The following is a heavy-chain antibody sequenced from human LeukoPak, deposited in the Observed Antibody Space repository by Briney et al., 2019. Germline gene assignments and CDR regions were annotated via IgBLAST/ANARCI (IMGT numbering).Heavy chain of an antibody. CDR3: ARDARSGGYCSSTSCYFDY. J-gene: IGHJ4*02. CDR1: GYTFTSYD. Sequence: ASVKVSCKASGYTFTSYDINWVRQATGQGLEWMGWMNPNSGNTGYAQKFQGRVTMTRNTSISTAYMELSSLRSEDTAVYYCARDARSGGYCSSTSCYFDYWGQGTLVTVSS. D-gene: IGHD2-2*01. V-gene: IGHV1-8*01. CDR2: MNPNSGNT.